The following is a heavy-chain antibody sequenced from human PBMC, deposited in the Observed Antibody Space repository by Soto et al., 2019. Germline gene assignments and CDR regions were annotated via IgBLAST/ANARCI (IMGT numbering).Heavy chain of an antibody. D-gene: IGHD2-15*01. V-gene: IGHV1-46*03. CDR1: GYTLTSYY. Sequence: ASVKVSCKASGYTLTSYYMHWVRQAPGQGLEWMGIINPSGGSTSYAQKFQGRVTMTRDTSTSTVYMELSSLRSEDTAVYYCARVMDCSGGSCYYFDYWGQGTLVTVSS. CDR3: ARVMDCSGGSCYYFDY. J-gene: IGHJ4*02. CDR2: INPSGGST.